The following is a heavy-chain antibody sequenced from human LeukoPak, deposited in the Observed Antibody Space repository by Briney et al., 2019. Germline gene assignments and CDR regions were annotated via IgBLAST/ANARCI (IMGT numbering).Heavy chain of an antibody. CDR1: AGSVTNGDYY. J-gene: IGHJ3*02. D-gene: IGHD6-19*01. CDR2: IYYSGST. V-gene: IGHV4-61*08. CDR3: AGEGIAVADDAFDI. Sequence: PSETLSLTCTVSAGSVTNGDYYWSWLRQPPGKGLEWIGYIYYSGSTNYSPSLKSRVTISVDTSKNQFSLKLSSVTAADTAVCYCAGEGIAVADDAFDIWGQGTMVTVSS.